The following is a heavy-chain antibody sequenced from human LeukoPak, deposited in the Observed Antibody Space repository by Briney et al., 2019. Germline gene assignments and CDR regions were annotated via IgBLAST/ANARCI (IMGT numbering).Heavy chain of an antibody. J-gene: IGHJ6*03. D-gene: IGHD1-26*01. V-gene: IGHV4-39*01. CDR1: GGSISSSSYY. Sequence: SETLSLTCTVSGGSISSSSYYWGWIRQPPGKGLEWIGSIYYSGSTYYNPSLKSRVTISVDTSKNQFSLKLSSVTAADTAVYYCASYSGSSSPYYYYYCMDVWGKGTTVTVSS. CDR2: IYYSGST. CDR3: ASYSGSSSPYYYYYCMDV.